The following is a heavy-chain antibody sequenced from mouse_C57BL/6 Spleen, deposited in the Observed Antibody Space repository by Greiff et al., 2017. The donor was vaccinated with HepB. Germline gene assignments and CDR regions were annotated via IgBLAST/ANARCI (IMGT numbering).Heavy chain of an antibody. J-gene: IGHJ3*01. V-gene: IGHV1-50*01. Sequence: VQLKQPGAELVKPGASVKLSCKASGYTFTSYWMQWVKQRPGQGLEWIGEIDPSDSYTNYNQKFKGKATLTVDTSSSTAYMQLSSLTSEDSAVYYCARWGLRPAYWGQGTLVTVSA. CDR2: IDPSDSYT. CDR3: ARWGLRPAY. D-gene: IGHD2-4*01. CDR1: GYTFTSYW.